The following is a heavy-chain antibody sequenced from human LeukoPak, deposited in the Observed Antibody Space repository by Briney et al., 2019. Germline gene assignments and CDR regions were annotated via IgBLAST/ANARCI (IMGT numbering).Heavy chain of an antibody. CDR1: GFRFSDYS. V-gene: IGHV3-48*02. J-gene: IGHJ5*02. CDR3: ARNTIFHP. D-gene: IGHD3-9*01. CDR2: ISSSDSTT. Sequence: PGGSLRLSCEASGFRFSDYSMNWVRQTPGKGLDWISYISSSDSTTYYTDSVRGRFTISRDNAKSSLYLLMNSLRDEDTGIYYCARNTIFHPWGQGTLVTVSS.